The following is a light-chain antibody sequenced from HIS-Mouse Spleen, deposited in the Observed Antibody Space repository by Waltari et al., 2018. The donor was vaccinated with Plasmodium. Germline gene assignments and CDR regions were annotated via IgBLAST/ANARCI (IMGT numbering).Light chain of an antibody. CDR2: EGS. CDR3: CSYAGSSTFV. J-gene: IGLJ3*02. Sequence: QSALTQPASVSGSPGQSITISCTGTSSHVGRYNLVSWYQQHPGKAPKLMIYEGSKRPSGVSNRFSGSKSGNTASLTISGLQAEDEADYYCCSYAGSSTFVFGGGTKLTVL. CDR1: SSHVGRYNL. V-gene: IGLV2-23*03.